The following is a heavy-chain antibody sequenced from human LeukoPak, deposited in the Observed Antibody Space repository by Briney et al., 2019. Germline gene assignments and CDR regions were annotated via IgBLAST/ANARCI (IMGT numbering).Heavy chain of an antibody. D-gene: IGHD4-23*01. CDR2: IGFEGLHK. J-gene: IGHJ4*02. V-gene: IGHV3-30*02. CDR3: AKDVHGGYSSDY. CDR1: GFTFNSFG. Sequence: GGSLRLSCAASGFTFNSFGMHWVRQAPGKGLEWVAFIGFEGLHKYYADSVKGRFTISKDNSKATLYLQMNSLRPEDTAVYYCAKDVHGGYSSDYWGLGTLVTVSS.